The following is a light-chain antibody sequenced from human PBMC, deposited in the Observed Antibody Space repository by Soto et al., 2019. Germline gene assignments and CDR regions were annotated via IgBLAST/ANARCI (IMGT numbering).Light chain of an antibody. CDR2: EGS. Sequence: QSVLTQPASVSGSPGQSITISCTGTSSDVGSYNLVSWYQQHPGKAPKLMIYEGSKRPSGVSNRFSGSKPGNTASLTISGLQAEDEADYYCSSYTSSSIYVFGSGTKATVL. V-gene: IGLV2-23*01. CDR3: SSYTSSSIYV. CDR1: SSDVGSYNL. J-gene: IGLJ1*01.